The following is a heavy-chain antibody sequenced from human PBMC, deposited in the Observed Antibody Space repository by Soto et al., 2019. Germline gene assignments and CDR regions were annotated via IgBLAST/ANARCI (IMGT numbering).Heavy chain of an antibody. V-gene: IGHV3-48*03. CDR3: AGSVEMATITVSHAEYFQH. Sequence: GGSLRLSCAASGFTFSSYEMNWVRQAPGKGLEWVSYISSSGSTIYFADSVKGRFTISRDNAKNSLYLQMNSLRAEDTAVYYCAGSVEMATITVSHAEYFQHWGQGTLVTVSS. CDR2: ISSSGSTI. CDR1: GFTFSSYE. D-gene: IGHD5-12*01. J-gene: IGHJ1*01.